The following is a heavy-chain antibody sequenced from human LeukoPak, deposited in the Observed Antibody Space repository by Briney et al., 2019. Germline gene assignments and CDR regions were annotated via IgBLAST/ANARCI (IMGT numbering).Heavy chain of an antibody. CDR2: INTDGRTT. CDR1: GFTFSSYW. V-gene: IGHV3-74*01. D-gene: IGHD3-16*02. Sequence: GGSLRLSCAASGFTFSSYWMHWVRQAPGKGLVWVSHINTDGRTTRYADSVKGRFTISRDNAKNTPYLQMNSLRAEDTAVYYCARDESSALDIWGQGTMVTVSS. CDR3: ARDESSALDI. J-gene: IGHJ3*02.